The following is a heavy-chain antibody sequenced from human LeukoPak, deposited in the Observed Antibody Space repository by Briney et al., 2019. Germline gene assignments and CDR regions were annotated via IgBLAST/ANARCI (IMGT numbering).Heavy chain of an antibody. CDR1: GFTFLTYA. V-gene: IGHV3-23*01. J-gene: IGHJ4*02. D-gene: IGHD6-19*01. CDR2: IRDSGAST. CDR3: AKCWSVSSGWYLPDY. Sequence: GGSLRLSCAASGFTFLTYAMSWVRQAPGKGLQWVSVIRDSGASTYYADSVKGRFTISRDNSKNTLYLQMNSLRAEDTAVYYCAKCWSVSSGWYLPDYWGQGTLVTVSS.